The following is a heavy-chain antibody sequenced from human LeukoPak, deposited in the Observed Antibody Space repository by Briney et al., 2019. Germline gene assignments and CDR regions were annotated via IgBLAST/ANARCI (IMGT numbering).Heavy chain of an antibody. CDR2: IYSGGST. D-gene: IGHD3-3*01. CDR1: GFTVSSNY. V-gene: IGHV3-66*01. CDR3: ARGRYDTIFGVVINYYYYGMDV. J-gene: IGHJ6*02. Sequence: GGSLRLSCAASGFTVSSNYMSWVRQAPGKGLEWVSVIYSGGSTYYADSVKGRFTISRDNSKNTLYLQMKSLRAEDTAVYYCARGRYDTIFGVVINYYYYGMDVWGQGTTVTVSS.